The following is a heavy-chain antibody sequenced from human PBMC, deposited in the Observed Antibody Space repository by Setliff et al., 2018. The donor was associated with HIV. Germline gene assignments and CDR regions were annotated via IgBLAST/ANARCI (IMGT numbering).Heavy chain of an antibody. V-gene: IGHV3-23*01. CDR1: GFTFNNYA. CDR3: ARKLRPGHGVDV. CDR2: ISDGGGGT. D-gene: IGHD3-10*01. Sequence: GSLRLSCAASGFTFNNYAMIWVRQAPGKGLEWVSAISDGGGGTDYADSVKGRFTISRDNAKNSMDLQMNSLRAEDTAIYYCARKLRPGHGVDVWGQGTTVTVSS. J-gene: IGHJ6*02.